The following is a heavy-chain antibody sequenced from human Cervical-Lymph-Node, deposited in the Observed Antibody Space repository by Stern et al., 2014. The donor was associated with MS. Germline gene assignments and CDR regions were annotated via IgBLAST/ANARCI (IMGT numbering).Heavy chain of an antibody. J-gene: IGHJ4*02. D-gene: IGHD4-17*01. V-gene: IGHV5-51*01. CDR3: ARDYGDYAFDY. Sequence: EVQLVESGAEVKKPGESLQISCKGSGYSFTANWIAWVRQMPGKGLEWMGIIYPGDSDTRSGPSFHGQVTISANKSISTACLQWSSLKASDTAMYYCARDYGDYAFDYWGQGTLVTVSS. CDR2: IYPGDSDT. CDR1: GYSFTANW.